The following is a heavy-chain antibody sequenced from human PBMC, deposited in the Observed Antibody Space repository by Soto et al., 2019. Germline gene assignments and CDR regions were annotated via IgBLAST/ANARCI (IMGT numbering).Heavy chain of an antibody. Sequence: GGSLRLSCAASGFSFSSYWMSWVRQAPGKGLEWVANIKQDGSEKYYVDSVKGRFTISRDNAKNSLYLQMNSLRAEDTAVYYCARDMFLRVLYYYYSMVVWGQGTTVTVSS. CDR2: IKQDGSEK. CDR1: GFSFSSYW. CDR3: ARDMFLRVLYYYYSMVV. J-gene: IGHJ6*02. D-gene: IGHD3-10*01. V-gene: IGHV3-7*03.